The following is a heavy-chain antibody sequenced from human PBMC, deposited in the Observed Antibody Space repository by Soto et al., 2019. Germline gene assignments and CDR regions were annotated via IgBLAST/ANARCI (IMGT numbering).Heavy chain of an antibody. J-gene: IGHJ4*02. D-gene: IGHD1-26*01. V-gene: IGHV4-39*01. CDR1: GGSISSSSYY. CDR2: IYYSGST. Sequence: SETLSLTCTVSGGSISSSSYYWGWIRQPPGKGLEWIGSIYYSGSTYYNPSLKSRVTISVDTSKNQFSLKLSSVTAADTAVYYCARHYSGSWDYFDYWGQGTLVT. CDR3: ARHYSGSWDYFDY.